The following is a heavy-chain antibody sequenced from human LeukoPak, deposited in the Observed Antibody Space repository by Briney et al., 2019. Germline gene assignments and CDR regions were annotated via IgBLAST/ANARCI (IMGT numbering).Heavy chain of an antibody. CDR3: ARTYSSKASNAFDI. D-gene: IGHD6-13*01. Sequence: GGSLRLSCAASGLTFSNYGMHWVRQAPGKGLEWVAFIQFDGGDIFYTDSVKGRFTISRDNSKNTLYLQMNSLRAEDTAVYYCARTYSSKASNAFDIWGQGTMVTVSS. V-gene: IGHV3-30*02. CDR2: IQFDGGDI. J-gene: IGHJ3*02. CDR1: GLTFSNYG.